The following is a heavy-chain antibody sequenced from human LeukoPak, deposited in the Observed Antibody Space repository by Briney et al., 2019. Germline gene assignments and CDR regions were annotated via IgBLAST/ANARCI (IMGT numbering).Heavy chain of an antibody. CDR1: GFTFINYG. J-gene: IGHJ4*02. CDR3: ARDAYTYGSRLDPYFDY. D-gene: IGHD5-18*01. Sequence: PGGSLRLSCAASGFTFINYGMHWVRQAPGKGLEWVAVIWYDGSNQYYADSVKGRFTISRDNSKNTLYLQVNSLRAEDTAVYYCARDAYTYGSRLDPYFDYWGQGTLVTVSA. V-gene: IGHV3-33*01. CDR2: IWYDGSNQ.